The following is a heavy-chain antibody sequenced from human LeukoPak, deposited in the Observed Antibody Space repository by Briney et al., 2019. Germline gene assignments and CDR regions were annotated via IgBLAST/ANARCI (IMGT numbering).Heavy chain of an antibody. D-gene: IGHD2-21*02. J-gene: IGHJ3*02. CDR3: ARVCGGDCRNDAFDI. V-gene: IGHV3-23*01. Sequence: PGGSLRLSCAASGFTFSSYAMSWVRQAPGKGLEWVSAISGSGGSTYYADSVKGRFTISRDNSKNPLYLQMNSLRAEDTAVYYCARVCGGDCRNDAFDIWRQGTMVTVSS. CDR1: GFTFSSYA. CDR2: ISGSGGST.